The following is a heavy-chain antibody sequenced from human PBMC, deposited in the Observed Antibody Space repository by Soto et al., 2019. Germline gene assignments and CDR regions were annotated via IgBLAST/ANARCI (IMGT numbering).Heavy chain of an antibody. CDR3: AKGKSTGDIDWFDT. J-gene: IGHJ5*02. V-gene: IGHV3-23*01. CDR1: GFTLQNYA. Sequence: GGSLRLSCTASGFTLQNYAMAWVRQAPGKGLEWVSTLIGGHYGTAYSYSVKSRFTVSRDNSKNCLYLQMNSLVVEDTDMYFCAKGKSTGDIDWFDTWGQGSLVTVSS. D-gene: IGHD3-10*01. CDR2: LIGGHYGT.